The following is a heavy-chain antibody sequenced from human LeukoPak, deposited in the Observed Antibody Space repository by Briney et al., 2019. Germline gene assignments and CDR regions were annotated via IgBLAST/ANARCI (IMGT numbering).Heavy chain of an antibody. J-gene: IGHJ3*02. CDR2: IYPGDPDT. V-gene: IGHV5-51*01. D-gene: IGHD6-19*01. CDR3: ARQWVAVAGAHDAFDI. CDR1: GYSFTSYW. Sequence: GESLKISCKGSGYSFTSYWIGWVRQMPGKGLEWMGIIYPGDPDTRYSPSFQGQATISADKSISTAYLQWSSLKASDTAMYYCARQWVAVAGAHDAFDIWGQGTMVTVSS.